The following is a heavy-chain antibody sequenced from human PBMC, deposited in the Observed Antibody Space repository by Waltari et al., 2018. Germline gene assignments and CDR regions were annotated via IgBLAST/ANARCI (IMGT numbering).Heavy chain of an antibody. Sequence: QVHLQQWGAGLLRPSETLSLICAVYGGSLRGYYWGWIRQPPGKGLEWIGEINHSPNPNSNPSLRSRVNMSMDTSQNQFSLQLTSVTAADTGVYYCVRLEDCTGPGGNCYSGAPFAVDVWGQGTTVTVPS. D-gene: IGHD2-8*02. J-gene: IGHJ6*02. CDR2: INHSPNP. CDR3: VRLEDCTGPGGNCYSGAPFAVDV. V-gene: IGHV4-34*01. CDR1: GGSLRGYY.